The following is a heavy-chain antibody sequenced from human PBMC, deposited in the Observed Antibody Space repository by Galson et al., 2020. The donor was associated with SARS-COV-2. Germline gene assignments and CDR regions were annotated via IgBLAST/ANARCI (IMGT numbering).Heavy chain of an antibody. Sequence: ADYVKGRFTISRDNSKSTLYLQMNSLRAEDTAVYYCAKVMTMVRPWHAFDMWGQGTVVTVSS. D-gene: IGHD3-10*01. CDR3: AKVMTMVRPWHAFDM. J-gene: IGHJ3*02. V-gene: IGHV3-23*01.